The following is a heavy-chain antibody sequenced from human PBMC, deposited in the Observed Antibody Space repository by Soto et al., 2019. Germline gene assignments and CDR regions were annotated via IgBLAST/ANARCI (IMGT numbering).Heavy chain of an antibody. J-gene: IGHJ5*02. CDR1: GYTFTSYG. V-gene: IGHV1-18*01. Sequence: GASVKVSCKASGYTFTSYGISWVRQAPGQGLEWMGWISAYNGNTNYAQKLQGRVTMTTDTSTSTAYMELRSLRSDDTAVYYCARRDAMVRGVSNWFDPWGQGTLVTVSS. CDR3: ARRDAMVRGVSNWFDP. D-gene: IGHD3-10*01. CDR2: ISAYNGNT.